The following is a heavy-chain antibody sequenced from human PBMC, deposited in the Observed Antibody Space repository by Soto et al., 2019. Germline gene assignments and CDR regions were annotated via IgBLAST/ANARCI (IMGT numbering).Heavy chain of an antibody. CDR2: ISAYNGNT. CDR3: AREPQSELWYYYYGMDV. Sequence: QVQLVQSGAEVKKPGASVKVSCKASGYTFTSYGISWVRQAPGQGLEWMGWISAYNGNTNYAQKLQGRVTMTTDTSTSKAYMDLSSPRSDDTAVYYCAREPQSELWYYYYGMDVWGQGTTVTASS. V-gene: IGHV1-18*01. CDR1: GYTFTSYG. D-gene: IGHD1-7*01. J-gene: IGHJ6*02.